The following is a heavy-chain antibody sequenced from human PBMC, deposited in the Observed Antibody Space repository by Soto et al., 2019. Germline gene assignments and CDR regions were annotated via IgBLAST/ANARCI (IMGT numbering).Heavy chain of an antibody. CDR3: ARRAETNGWNGFGADKYYFDF. J-gene: IGHJ4*02. D-gene: IGHD1-1*01. V-gene: IGHV1-8*01. Sequence: ASVQVSCQASGYTFTSYDIYWVRQATGQGLEWMGWMNPSTGNSGYAQKFQGRVTMTSDTSISTAHMELSSLRSEDTAVYYCARRAETNGWNGFGADKYYFDFWGQGALVT. CDR2: MNPSTGNS. CDR1: GYTFTSYD.